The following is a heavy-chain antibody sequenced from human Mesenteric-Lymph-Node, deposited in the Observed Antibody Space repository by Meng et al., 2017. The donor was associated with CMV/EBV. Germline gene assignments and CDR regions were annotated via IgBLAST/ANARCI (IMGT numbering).Heavy chain of an antibody. CDR3: ARDRALITYYDFWSGYLRYGMDV. CDR1: GYNFIDHY. CDR2: INPNSGGT. D-gene: IGHD3-3*01. V-gene: IGHV1-2*02. Sequence: ASVKVSCKTSGYNFIDHYLHWVRQAPGQGLEWMGWINPNSGGTNYAQKFQGRVTMTRDTSISTAYMELSRLRSDDTAVYYCARDRALITYYDFWSGYLRYGMDVWGQGTTVTVSS. J-gene: IGHJ6*02.